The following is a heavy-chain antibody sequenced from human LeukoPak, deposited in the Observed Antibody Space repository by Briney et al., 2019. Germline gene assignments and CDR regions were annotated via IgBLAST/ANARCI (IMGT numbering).Heavy chain of an antibody. Sequence: GGSLRLSCAASGFTFSSYAMSWVRQAPGKGLEWVSHISAGGGTTYYPDSVKGRFTISRDNSKNALYLQMNSLRAEDTAVYSCAKAEGSGNQPFNYWGQGTLVTVSS. CDR3: AKAEGSGNQPFNY. D-gene: IGHD3-10*01. V-gene: IGHV3-23*01. CDR2: ISAGGGTT. CDR1: GFTFSSYA. J-gene: IGHJ4*02.